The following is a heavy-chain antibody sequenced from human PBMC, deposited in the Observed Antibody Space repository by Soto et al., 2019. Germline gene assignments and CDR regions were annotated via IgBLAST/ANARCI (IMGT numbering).Heavy chain of an antibody. CDR3: ASQGRAVSSYYFDY. D-gene: IGHD3-10*01. Sequence: EVQLVESGGGLVQPGGSLRLSCAASGFTFSSYAMHWVRQAPGKGLEYVSAISSNGGSTYYANSVKGRFTISRDNSKTTLYLQMGSLRAEDMAVYYCASQGRAVSSYYFDYWGQGTLVTVSS. V-gene: IGHV3-64*01. CDR1: GFTFSSYA. J-gene: IGHJ4*02. CDR2: ISSNGGST.